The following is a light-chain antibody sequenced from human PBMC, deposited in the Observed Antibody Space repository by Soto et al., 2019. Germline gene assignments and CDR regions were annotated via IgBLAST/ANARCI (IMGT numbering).Light chain of an antibody. Sequence: QTVVTQEPSFSESPGGTVTLTCGLSSGPVFTSSYPNWYQQTPGQAPRTLIFNTNTRSSGVPDRFSGSILGDKAALTITGAQADDDSYYYCLLYLGGGIWVFGGGTKVTVL. CDR3: LLYLGGGIWV. J-gene: IGLJ3*02. V-gene: IGLV8-61*01. CDR1: SGPVFTSSY. CDR2: NTN.